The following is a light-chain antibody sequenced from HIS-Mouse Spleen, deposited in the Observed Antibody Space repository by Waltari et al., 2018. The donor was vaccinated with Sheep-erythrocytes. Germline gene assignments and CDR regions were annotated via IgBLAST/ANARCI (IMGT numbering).Light chain of an antibody. Sequence: QSALTQPASVSGSPGQSLTISCTGTSSDVGGYNYGSWYQQHPGKAPKLMIYDVSNRPSGVSNRFSGSKSGNTASLTISGLQAEDEADYYCSSYTSSSTWVFGGGTKLTVL. V-gene: IGLV2-14*03. CDR2: DVS. CDR3: SSYTSSSTWV. J-gene: IGLJ3*02. CDR1: SSDVGGYNY.